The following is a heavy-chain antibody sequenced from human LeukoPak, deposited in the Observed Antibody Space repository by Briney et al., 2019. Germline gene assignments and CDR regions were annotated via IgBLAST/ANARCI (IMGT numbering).Heavy chain of an antibody. CDR1: GFTFSSYW. CDR2: IKQDGSEK. CDR3: ARDYYDSSGYYPWGY. Sequence: GGSLRLSCAASGFTFSSYWMSWVRQAPGKGLEWVANIKQDGSEKNYVDSVKGRFTISRDNAKNSLYLQMNSLRAEDTAVYYCARDYYDSSGYYPWGYWGQGTLVTVSS. V-gene: IGHV3-7*01. D-gene: IGHD3-22*01. J-gene: IGHJ4*02.